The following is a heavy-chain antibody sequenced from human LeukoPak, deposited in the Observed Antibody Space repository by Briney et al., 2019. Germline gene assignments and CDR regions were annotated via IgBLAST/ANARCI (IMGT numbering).Heavy chain of an antibody. V-gene: IGHV1-69*13. Sequence: ASVKVSCKASGGTFSSYAISWVRQAPGQGLEWMGGIIPIFGTANYAQKFQGRVTITADESTSTACMELSSLRSEDTAVYYCARLYCGGDCYSNAFDIWGQGTMVTVSS. CDR3: ARLYCGGDCYSNAFDI. CDR2: IIPIFGTA. D-gene: IGHD2-21*02. J-gene: IGHJ3*02. CDR1: GGTFSSYA.